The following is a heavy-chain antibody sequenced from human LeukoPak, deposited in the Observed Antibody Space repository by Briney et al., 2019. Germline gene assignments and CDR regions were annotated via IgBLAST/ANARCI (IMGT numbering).Heavy chain of an antibody. V-gene: IGHV3-30*02. Sequence: GGSLRLSCAASGFTFRSYGMHWVRQAPGKGLEWVAFIRYDGNNKYYADFVKGRFTISRDNAENTLYLQMNSLRAEDTAIYYCAKNGAYSYEDYFDYWGQGTLVTVSS. CDR2: IRYDGNNK. CDR1: GFTFRSYG. J-gene: IGHJ4*02. D-gene: IGHD5-18*01. CDR3: AKNGAYSYEDYFDY.